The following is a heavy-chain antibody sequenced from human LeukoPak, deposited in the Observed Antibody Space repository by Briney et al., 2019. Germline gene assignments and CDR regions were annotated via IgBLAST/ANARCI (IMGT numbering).Heavy chain of an antibody. Sequence: SVKVSCKASRGTFSSYAISWVRQAPGQGLEWMGRIIPILGIANYAQKFQGRVTITADKSTSTAYMELSSLRSEDTAVYYCARPRGYSYGRETNWFDPWGQGTLVTVSS. CDR1: RGTFSSYA. CDR2: IIPILGIA. CDR3: ARPRGYSYGRETNWFDP. J-gene: IGHJ5*02. D-gene: IGHD5-18*01. V-gene: IGHV1-69*04.